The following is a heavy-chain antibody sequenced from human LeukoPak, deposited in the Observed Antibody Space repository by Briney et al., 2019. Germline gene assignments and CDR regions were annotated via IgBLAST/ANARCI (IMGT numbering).Heavy chain of an antibody. V-gene: IGHV1-69*05. CDR3: ARAVDYDTSHYYLGFFDH. J-gene: IGHJ4*02. D-gene: IGHD3-22*01. CDR1: GDNFSGTT. CDR2: FIPISGTH. Sequence: GASVKVSCKASGDNFSGTTISWVRQAPGRGLEWMGGFIPISGTHQYAQKFQGRVTINSDESTSTSSMELSSLTSEDTAIYYCARAVDYDTSHYYLGFFDHWGQGTLVTVSS.